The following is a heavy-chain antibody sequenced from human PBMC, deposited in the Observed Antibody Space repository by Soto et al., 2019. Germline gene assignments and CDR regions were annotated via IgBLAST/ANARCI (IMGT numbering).Heavy chain of an antibody. CDR3: ARDPARMSARYYDSSGPLDY. CDR1: GFTFSSYG. V-gene: IGHV3-33*01. D-gene: IGHD3-22*01. Sequence: PGGSLRLSCAASGFTFSSYGMHWVRQAPGKGLEWVAVIWYDGSNKYYADSVKGRFTISRDNSKNTLYLQMNSLRAEDTAVYYCARDPARMSARYYDSSGPLDYWGQGTLVTVSS. CDR2: IWYDGSNK. J-gene: IGHJ4*02.